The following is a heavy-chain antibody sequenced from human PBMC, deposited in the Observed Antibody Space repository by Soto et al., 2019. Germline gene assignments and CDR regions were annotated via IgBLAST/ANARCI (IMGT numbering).Heavy chain of an antibody. J-gene: IGHJ4*02. Sequence: ASVKVSCKASGYTFTSYYIHWVRQAPGQGLEWMGIINPGGGSTSYAQKFQGRVTMTRDTSTSTVYMELSSLRSEDTAVYYCARGWALHYFYYWGQGTLVTVSS. CDR3: ARGWALHYFYY. D-gene: IGHD6-13*01. CDR1: GYTFTSYY. CDR2: INPGGGST. V-gene: IGHV1-46*01.